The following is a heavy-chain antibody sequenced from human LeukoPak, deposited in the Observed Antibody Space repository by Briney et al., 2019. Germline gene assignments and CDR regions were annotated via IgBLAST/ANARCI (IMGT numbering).Heavy chain of an antibody. Sequence: SVTVSCKASGGTFSSYAISWVRQAPGHGLEWMGGIIPIFGTANYAQKFQGRVTITADESTSTAYMELSSLRSEDTAVYYCARETRIKAARGKNYNSYGMEVWGKGTTVTVSS. CDR2: IIPIFGTA. J-gene: IGHJ6*04. CDR3: ARETRIKAARGKNYNSYGMEV. CDR1: GGTFSSYA. V-gene: IGHV1-69*13. D-gene: IGHD6-6*01.